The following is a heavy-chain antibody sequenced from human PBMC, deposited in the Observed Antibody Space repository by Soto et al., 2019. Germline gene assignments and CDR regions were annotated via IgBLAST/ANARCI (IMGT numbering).Heavy chain of an antibody. CDR2: INHSGST. V-gene: IGHV4-34*01. CDR1: GGSFSGYY. D-gene: IGHD2-15*01. CDR3: ARGPRGLGYCSGGSCYFGVRAYYYYGMDV. Sequence: SETLSLTCAVYGGSFSGYYWSWIRQPPGKGLEWIGEINHSGSTNYNPSLKSRVTISVDTSKNQLSLKLSSVTAADTAVYYCARGPRGLGYCSGGSCYFGVRAYYYYGMDVWGQGTTVTVSS. J-gene: IGHJ6*02.